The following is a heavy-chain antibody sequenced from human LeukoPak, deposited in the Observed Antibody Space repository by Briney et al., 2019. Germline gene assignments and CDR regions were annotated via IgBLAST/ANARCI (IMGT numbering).Heavy chain of an antibody. CDR2: IIPIFGTA. Sequence: SVKVSCKASGGTFSSYAISWVRQAPGRGLEWMGGIIPIFGTANYAQKFQGRVTITADKSTSTAYMELSSLRSEDTAVYYCARAKLGYCSSTSCYQGADFDYWGQGTLVTVSS. V-gene: IGHV1-69*06. CDR3: ARAKLGYCSSTSCYQGADFDY. D-gene: IGHD2-2*01. CDR1: GGTFSSYA. J-gene: IGHJ4*02.